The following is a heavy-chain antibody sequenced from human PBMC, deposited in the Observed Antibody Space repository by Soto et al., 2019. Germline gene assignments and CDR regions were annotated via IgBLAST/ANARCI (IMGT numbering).Heavy chain of an antibody. J-gene: IGHJ4*02. CDR3: ARDPGEGDY. CDR2: ISYDGSNK. D-gene: IGHD7-27*01. V-gene: IGHV3-30-3*01. Sequence: QVQLVESGGGVVQPGRSLRLSCAASGFTFSSYAMHWVRQAPGKGLEWVAVISYDGSNKYYADSVKGRFTISRDNSKNTLYLQMNSLRAEDTAVYYCARDPGEGDYWGQGTLVTVSS. CDR1: GFTFSSYA.